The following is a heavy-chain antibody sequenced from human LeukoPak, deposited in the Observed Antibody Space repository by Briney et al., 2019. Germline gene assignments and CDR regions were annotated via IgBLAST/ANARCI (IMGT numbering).Heavy chain of an antibody. D-gene: IGHD6-13*01. Sequence: PSETLSLTCTVSGGSISSSSYYWGWIRQPRGKGLEWIGSIYYSGSTYYNPSLKSRVTISVDTSKNQFSLKLSSVTAADTAVYYCARRLYSSSCDYWGQGTLVSVSS. CDR3: ARRLYSSSCDY. CDR1: GGSISSSSYY. V-gene: IGHV4-39*01. J-gene: IGHJ4*02. CDR2: IYYSGST.